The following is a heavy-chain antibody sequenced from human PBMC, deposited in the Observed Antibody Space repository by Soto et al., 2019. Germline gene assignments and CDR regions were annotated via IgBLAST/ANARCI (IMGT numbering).Heavy chain of an antibody. Sequence: EVQLLESGGGLVQPGGSLRISCAASGFDFSNYAMSWVRQAPGKGLEWVSAISGTAHATYYAASVKGRFTISRDNSKNTLYLQMNSLRVEDTVVYFCVKDAPQPFSDWGQGTLVTVSS. CDR3: VKDAPQPFSD. J-gene: IGHJ4*02. CDR1: GFDFSNYA. V-gene: IGHV3-23*01. D-gene: IGHD3-3*02. CDR2: ISGTAHAT.